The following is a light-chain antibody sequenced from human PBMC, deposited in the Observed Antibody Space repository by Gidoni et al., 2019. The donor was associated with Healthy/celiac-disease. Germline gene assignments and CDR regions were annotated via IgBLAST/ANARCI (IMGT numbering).Light chain of an antibody. V-gene: IGKV3-11*01. Sequence: IVLTQSSATLSLSPGERANLPCRASQSVISYLAWYQQKPGQAPRLLIYYASNRATGIPARFSGSGSGTDVSLTIISLEHEDYSVYYCQQRSNWPGITFGQGTRLEIK. CDR2: YAS. CDR1: QSVISY. J-gene: IGKJ5*01. CDR3: QQRSNWPGIT.